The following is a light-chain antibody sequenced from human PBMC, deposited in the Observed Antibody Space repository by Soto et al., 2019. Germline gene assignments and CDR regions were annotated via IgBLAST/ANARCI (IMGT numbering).Light chain of an antibody. J-gene: IGKJ2*01. CDR3: QQYGSSGYT. CDR2: GAS. V-gene: IGKV3-20*01. Sequence: EIVLTQSPGTLSLSPGERATLSCRASQCVSSRYLAWYQQKPGQAPRLLIYGASSRATGIPDRFSGSGSGTDFTLTISRLEPEDFAVYYCQQYGSSGYTFGQGTKLEIK. CDR1: QCVSSRY.